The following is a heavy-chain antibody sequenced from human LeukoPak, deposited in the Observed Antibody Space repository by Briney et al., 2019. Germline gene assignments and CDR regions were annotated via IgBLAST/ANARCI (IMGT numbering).Heavy chain of an antibody. Sequence: GGSLRLSCAASGFTFSSYAMSWVRQAPGKGLEWVSAISGSGCSTYYADSVKGRFTISRDNSKNTLYLQMNRLRAQNTGVYYGAKGHKLDYYDSSGLDYWGQGTLVTVSS. J-gene: IGHJ4*02. CDR1: GFTFSSYA. D-gene: IGHD3-22*01. V-gene: IGHV3-23*01. CDR2: ISGSGCST. CDR3: AKGHKLDYYDSSGLDY.